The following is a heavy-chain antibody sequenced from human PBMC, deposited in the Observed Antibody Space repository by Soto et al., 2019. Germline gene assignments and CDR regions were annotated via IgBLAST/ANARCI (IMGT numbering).Heavy chain of an antibody. J-gene: IGHJ4*02. CDR1: GCTLESYG. Sequence: GVPLRRPCAASGCTLESYGMHWFRQVKGGGLECVSTIGVRGDTHYQVSVESGFIVLRENAKNSLYLQMDNLTARETAMYYCTRAAEVHAIDNLGQGALVTVSS. CDR2: IGVRGDT. CDR3: TRAAEVHAIDN. D-gene: IGHD6-25*01. V-gene: IGHV3-13*01.